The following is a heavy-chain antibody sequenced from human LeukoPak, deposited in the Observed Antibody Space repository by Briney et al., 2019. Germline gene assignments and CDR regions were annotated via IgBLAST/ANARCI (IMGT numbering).Heavy chain of an antibody. CDR2: IRSKANSYAT. V-gene: IGHV3-73*01. Sequence: PGGSLRLSCAASGFTFSGSAMHWVRQASGKGLEWVGRIRSKANSYATAYAASVKGRFTISRDDSKNTAYLQMNSLKTEDTAVYYCTRLGSDFLYSSSWYNYYMDVWGKGTTVTISS. CDR1: GFTFSGSA. CDR3: TRLGSDFLYSSSWYNYYMDV. D-gene: IGHD6-13*01. J-gene: IGHJ6*03.